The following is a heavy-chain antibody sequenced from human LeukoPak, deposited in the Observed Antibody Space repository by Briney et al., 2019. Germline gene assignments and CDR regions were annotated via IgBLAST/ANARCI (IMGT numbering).Heavy chain of an antibody. CDR3: ARMGQQWLKNWFDP. CDR1: GGSISSSNW. V-gene: IGHV4-4*02. CDR2: IYHSGST. Sequence: SETLSLTCAVSGGSISSSNWWSWVRQPPGKGLEWIGEIYHSGSTNYNPSLKSRVTISVDKSKNQFSLKLSSVTAADTAVYYCARMGQQWLKNWFDPWGQGTLVTVSS. D-gene: IGHD6-19*01. J-gene: IGHJ5*02.